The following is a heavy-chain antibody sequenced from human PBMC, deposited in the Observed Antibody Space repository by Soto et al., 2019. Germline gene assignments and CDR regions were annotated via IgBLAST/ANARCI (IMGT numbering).Heavy chain of an antibody. CDR2: INPSGGST. CDR1: GYTFTSYY. Sequence: ASVKVSCKASGYTFTSYYMHWVRLAPGQGLEWMGIINPSGGSTSYAQKFQGRVTMTRDTSTSTVYMELSSLRSEDTAVYYCARDRGNIVVVLAATPQSSNAFDIWGQGTMVTVSS. D-gene: IGHD2-15*01. CDR3: ARDRGNIVVVLAATPQSSNAFDI. J-gene: IGHJ3*02. V-gene: IGHV1-46*01.